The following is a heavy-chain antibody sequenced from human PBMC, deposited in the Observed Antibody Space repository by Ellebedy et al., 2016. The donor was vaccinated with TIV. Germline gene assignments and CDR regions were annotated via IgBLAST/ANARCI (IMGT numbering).Heavy chain of an antibody. J-gene: IGHJ4*02. CDR3: AKDGVEWSSGWYYYFDS. CDR2: IKQDGSEI. Sequence: GESLKISCAASGFSFSRYWMSWVRQAPGKGLEWVAYIKQDGSEIYYVDSVKGRFTISRDNAKNSLYLQMNSLRAEDTAVYYCAKDGVEWSSGWYYYFDSWGQGTLVTVSS. CDR1: GFSFSRYW. D-gene: IGHD6-19*01. V-gene: IGHV3-7*01.